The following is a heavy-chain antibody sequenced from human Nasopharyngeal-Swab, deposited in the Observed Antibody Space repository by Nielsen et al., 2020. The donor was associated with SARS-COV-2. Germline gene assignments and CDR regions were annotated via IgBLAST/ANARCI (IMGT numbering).Heavy chain of an antibody. J-gene: IGHJ6*02. V-gene: IGHV4-34*01. Sequence: GSLRLSCAASGFTVSSNYMSWVRQPPGKGLEWIGEINHSGSTNYNPSLKSRVTISVDTSKNQFSLKLSSVTAADTAVYYCARGRKLGGGSGYYAMDVWGQGTTVTVSS. CDR3: ARGRKLGGGSGYYAMDV. CDR1: GFTVSSNY. D-gene: IGHD2-15*01. CDR2: INHSGST.